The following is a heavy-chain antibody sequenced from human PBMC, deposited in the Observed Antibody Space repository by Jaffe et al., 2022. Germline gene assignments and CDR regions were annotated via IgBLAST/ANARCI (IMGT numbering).Heavy chain of an antibody. CDR2: ISSSSSTI. D-gene: IGHD4-17*01. CDR3: ARDRLGYGDRGPRAFDI. J-gene: IGHJ3*02. CDR1: GFTFSSYS. V-gene: IGHV3-48*04. Sequence: EVQLVESGGGLVQPGGSLRLSCAASGFTFSSYSMNWVRQAPGKGLEWVSYISSSSSTIYYADSVKGRFTISRDNAKNSLYLQMNSLRAEDTAVYYCARDRLGYGDRGPRAFDIWGQGTMVTVSS.